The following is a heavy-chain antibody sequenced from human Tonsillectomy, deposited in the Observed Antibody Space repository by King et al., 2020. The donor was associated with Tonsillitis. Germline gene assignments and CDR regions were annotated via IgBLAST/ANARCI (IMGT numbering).Heavy chain of an antibody. J-gene: IGHJ4*02. CDR3: ARGGAYSGSWFGY. Sequence: VQLVESGGGLVKPGGSLRLSCTASGFTFSSYSMNWVRQAPGKGLEWVSSISSGSSYIYYADSVKGRFTISRDNAKNSLYLQMNSLGAEDTAVYYCARGGAYSGSWFGYWGQGTLVTVSS. CDR2: ISSGSSYI. CDR1: GFTFSSYS. V-gene: IGHV3-21*01. D-gene: IGHD6-13*01.